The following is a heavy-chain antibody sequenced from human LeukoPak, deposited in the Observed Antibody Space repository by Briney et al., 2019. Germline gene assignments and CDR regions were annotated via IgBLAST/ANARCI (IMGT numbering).Heavy chain of an antibody. Sequence: SETLSLTCTVSGGSISSYYWSWIRQPPGKGLEWIGYIYYSGSTNYNPSLKSRVTISVDTSKNQFSLKLSSVTAADTAVYYCARSGRWLQLQFWGQGTLVTVSS. J-gene: IGHJ4*02. CDR1: GGSISSYY. CDR3: ARSGRWLQLQF. D-gene: IGHD5-24*01. CDR2: IYYSGST. V-gene: IGHV4-59*01.